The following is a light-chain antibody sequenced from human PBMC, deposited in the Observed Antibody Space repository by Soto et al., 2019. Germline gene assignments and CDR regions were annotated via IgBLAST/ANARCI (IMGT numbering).Light chain of an antibody. J-gene: IGLJ1*01. CDR2: DVS. CDR3: SSYRSSSTVYV. CDR1: SSDVGGYNY. Sequence: QSVLTQPASVSGSPGQSITISCTGTSSDVGGYNYVSWYQQHPGEAPKLLIYDVSNRPSGVSNRFSGSKSGNTASLTISGLQAEDEADYYCSSYRSSSTVYVFGTGTKVTVL. V-gene: IGLV2-14*01.